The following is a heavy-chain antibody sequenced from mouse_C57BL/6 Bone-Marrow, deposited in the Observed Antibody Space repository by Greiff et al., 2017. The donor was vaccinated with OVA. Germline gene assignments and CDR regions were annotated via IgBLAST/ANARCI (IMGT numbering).Heavy chain of an antibody. J-gene: IGHJ4*01. D-gene: IGHD4-1*01. V-gene: IGHV7-1*01. CDR2: SRNKANDYTT. Sequence: EVKVVESGGGLVQSGRSLRLSCATSGFTFSDFYMEWVRQAPGKGLEWIAASRNKANDYTTEYSASVKGRFIVSRDTSQSILYLPMNALRAEDTAIYYCARDATGLYAMDYWGQGTSVTVSS. CDR3: ARDATGLYAMDY. CDR1: GFTFSDFY.